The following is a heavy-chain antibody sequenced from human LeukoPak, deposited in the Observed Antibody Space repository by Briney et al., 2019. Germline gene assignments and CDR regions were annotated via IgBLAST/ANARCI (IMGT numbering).Heavy chain of an antibody. J-gene: IGHJ5*02. Sequence: GGSLRLSCAASGFTFSSYAMSWVRQAPGKGLEWVSAISGSGGSKYYADSVKGRFTISRDNPKNTLYLQMKSLRAEDTAVYYCAKDRRYRSAWNQGFHSQNWFVPWGQGTLVSVSS. CDR1: GFTFSSYA. CDR3: AKDRRYRSAWNQGFHSQNWFVP. D-gene: IGHD6-19*01. CDR2: ISGSGGSK. V-gene: IGHV3-23*01.